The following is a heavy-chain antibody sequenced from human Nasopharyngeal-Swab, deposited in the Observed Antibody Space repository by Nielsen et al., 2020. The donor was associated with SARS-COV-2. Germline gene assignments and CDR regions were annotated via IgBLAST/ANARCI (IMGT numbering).Heavy chain of an antibody. CDR2: ISSSGSTI. V-gene: IGHV3-11*01. CDR3: ARDQVSVTGTDYYYYGMDV. D-gene: IGHD1-7*01. J-gene: IGHJ6*02. CDR1: GFTFSDYY. Sequence: GGSLRLSCAASGFTFSDYYMSWIRQAPGKGLEWVSYISSSGSTIYYADSVKGRFTISRDNAKNSLYLQMNSLRAEDTAVYYCARDQVSVTGTDYYYYGMDVWGQGTTVTVSS.